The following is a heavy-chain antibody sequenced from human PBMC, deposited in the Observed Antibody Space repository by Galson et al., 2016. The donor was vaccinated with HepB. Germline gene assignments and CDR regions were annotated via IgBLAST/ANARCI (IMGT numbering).Heavy chain of an antibody. CDR1: GGSISSTQW. CDR2: IYHSGSN. V-gene: IGHV4-4*02. Sequence: TLSLTCAVSGGSISSTQWWSWVRQPPGRGLEWIGDIYHSGSNNYNPSLKSRITISVDKSKNQFSLKLSSVTAADTAVYYCASRAVASGWYDYWGQGALVTVSS. CDR3: ASRAVASGWYDY. D-gene: IGHD6-19*01. J-gene: IGHJ4*02.